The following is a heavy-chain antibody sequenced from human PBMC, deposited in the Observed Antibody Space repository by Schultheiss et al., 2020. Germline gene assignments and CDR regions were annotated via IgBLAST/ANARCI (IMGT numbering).Heavy chain of an antibody. V-gene: IGHV4-34*01. J-gene: IGHJ4*02. D-gene: IGHD3-10*01. Sequence: SETLSLTCAVYGGSFSGYYWSWIRQPPGKGLEWIWEINHSGSTNYNPSLKSRVTISVDTSKNQFSLKLSSVTAADTAVYYCARWTAGGPGEFDYWGQGTLVTGSS. CDR3: ARWTAGGPGEFDY. CDR1: GGSFSGYY. CDR2: INHSGST.